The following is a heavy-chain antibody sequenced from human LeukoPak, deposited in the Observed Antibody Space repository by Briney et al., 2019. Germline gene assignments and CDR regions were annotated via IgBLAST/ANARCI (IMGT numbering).Heavy chain of an antibody. CDR3: ATWLVKDYYYYYMDV. Sequence: ASVKVSCKASGFTFTSYDINWVRQATGQGLEWMGWMNPNSGNTGYAQKFQGRVTMTRNTSISTAYMELSSLRSEDTAVYYCATWLVKDYYYYYMDVWGKGTTVTVSS. D-gene: IGHD6-19*01. V-gene: IGHV1-8*01. CDR1: GFTFTSYD. CDR2: MNPNSGNT. J-gene: IGHJ6*03.